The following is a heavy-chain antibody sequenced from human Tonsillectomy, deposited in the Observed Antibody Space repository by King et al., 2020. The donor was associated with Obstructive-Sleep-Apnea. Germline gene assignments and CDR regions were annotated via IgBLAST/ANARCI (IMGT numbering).Heavy chain of an antibody. J-gene: IGHJ4*02. V-gene: IGHV3-30*02. D-gene: IGHD6-13*01. CDR1: GFTFSSYG. CDR3: AKDYGSSWTYYFDY. Sequence: HVQLVESGGGVVQPGGSLRLSVAASGFTFSSYGMHWVRQAPGKGLEWVAFIRYDGSNKYSADSMKCRFTISRDNSKNTLYLQMNSLRAEETAVYYCAKDYGSSWTYYFDYWGQGTLVTVSS. CDR2: IRYDGSNK.